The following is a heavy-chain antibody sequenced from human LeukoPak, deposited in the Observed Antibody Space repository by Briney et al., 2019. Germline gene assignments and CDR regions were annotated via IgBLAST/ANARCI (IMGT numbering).Heavy chain of an antibody. D-gene: IGHD4-17*01. V-gene: IGHV3-74*01. CDR1: GFTFSSYA. Sequence: GGSLRLSCAASGFTFSSYAMSWVRQAPGKGLVWVSRINSDGSSTSYADSVKGRFTISRDNAKNTLYLQMNSLRAEDTAVYYCARDGFYGDYDYWGQGTLVTVFS. CDR2: INSDGSST. J-gene: IGHJ4*02. CDR3: ARDGFYGDYDY.